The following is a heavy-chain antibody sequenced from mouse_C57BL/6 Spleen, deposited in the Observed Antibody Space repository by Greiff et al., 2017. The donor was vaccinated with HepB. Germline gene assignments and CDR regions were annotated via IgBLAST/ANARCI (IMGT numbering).Heavy chain of an antibody. CDR3: ARSGAGYSFAMDY. Sequence: QVQLQQPGAELVRPGSSVKLSCKASGYTFTSYWMDWVKQRPGQGLEWIGNIYPSDSETHYNQKFKDKATLTVDKSSSTAYMQLSSLTSEDSAVYYCARSGAGYSFAMDYWGQGTSVTVSS. J-gene: IGHJ4*01. CDR1: GYTFTSYW. CDR2: IYPSDSET. D-gene: IGHD2-3*01. V-gene: IGHV1-61*01.